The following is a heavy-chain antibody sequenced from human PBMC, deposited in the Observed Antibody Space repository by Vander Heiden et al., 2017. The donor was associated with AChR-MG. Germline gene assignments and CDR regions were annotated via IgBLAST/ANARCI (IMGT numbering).Heavy chain of an antibody. J-gene: IGHJ4*02. Sequence: EVQLVESGGGLVQPGGSLRLSCAASGFTFSSHSMTWVRQTPGKGLEWVSYISSGSSIIYYADSVKGRFTISRDNAKNSLYLQLNSLRAEDTAVYYCARANQYNTVQSDYWGQGTLVIVSS. D-gene: IGHD3-3*01. CDR1: GFTFSSHS. CDR3: ARANQYNTVQSDY. CDR2: ISSGSSII. V-gene: IGHV3-48*01.